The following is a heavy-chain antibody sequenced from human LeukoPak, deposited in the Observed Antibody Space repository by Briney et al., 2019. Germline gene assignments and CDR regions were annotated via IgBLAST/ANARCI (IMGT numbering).Heavy chain of an antibody. CDR2: IYYSGST. Sequence: NTSETLSLTCTVSGVSISSSSYYWGWIRQPPGKGLEWIGSIYYSGSTYYNPSLKSRVTISVDTSKNQFSLKLSSVTAADTAVYYCARHENYYDSSGYQSAFDIWGQGTMVTVSS. V-gene: IGHV4-39*01. CDR3: ARHENYYDSSGYQSAFDI. D-gene: IGHD3-22*01. J-gene: IGHJ3*02. CDR1: GVSISSSSYY.